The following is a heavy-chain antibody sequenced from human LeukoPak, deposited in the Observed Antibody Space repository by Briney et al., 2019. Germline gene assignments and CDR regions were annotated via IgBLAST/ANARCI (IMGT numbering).Heavy chain of an antibody. V-gene: IGHV3-7*01. Sequence: GGSLTLSCAASGFTFSGDWMSWLRQAPGEGLEWVANIMQDGGETYYVDSVKGRFTISRDNAKNSLYLQMNSLRAEDTAVYYCARDRGFGQADVWGKGTTVTVSS. CDR3: ARDRGFGQADV. CDR1: GFTFSGDW. CDR2: IMQDGGET. D-gene: IGHD3-10*01. J-gene: IGHJ6*04.